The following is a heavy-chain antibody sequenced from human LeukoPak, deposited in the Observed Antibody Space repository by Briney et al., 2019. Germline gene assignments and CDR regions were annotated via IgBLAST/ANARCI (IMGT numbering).Heavy chain of an antibody. V-gene: IGHV1-18*01. CDR3: ARLVVWSGYYWGTNWFDP. Sequence: GASVKVSCKASGYTFTSYGISWVRQAPGQGLEWMGWISAYNGNTNYAQKLQGRVTMTTDTSTSTAYMELRSLRSDDTAVYYCARLVVWSGYYWGTNWFDPWGQGTLVTVSS. J-gene: IGHJ5*02. CDR2: ISAYNGNT. CDR1: GYTFTSYG. D-gene: IGHD3-3*01.